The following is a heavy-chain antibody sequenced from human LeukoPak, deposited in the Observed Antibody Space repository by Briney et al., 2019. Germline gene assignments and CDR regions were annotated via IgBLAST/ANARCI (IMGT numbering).Heavy chain of an antibody. V-gene: IGHV3-48*04. CDR1: GFTFSSYG. D-gene: IGHD6-13*01. CDR3: ARARIAAPLLDY. Sequence: GGSLRLSCAASGFTFSSYGMHWVRQTPGKGLEWVSYISDHGKSRNYVDSVKGRFTISRDNAKNSLYLQMNSLRVEDTAVYFCARARIAAPLLDYWGQGTLVTVSS. CDR2: ISDHGKSR. J-gene: IGHJ4*02.